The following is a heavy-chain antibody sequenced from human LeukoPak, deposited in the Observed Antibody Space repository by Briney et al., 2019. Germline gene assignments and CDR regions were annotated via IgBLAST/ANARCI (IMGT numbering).Heavy chain of an antibody. CDR1: GYTFTSYD. CDR3: ARGPPRRAYDFWSGYYRFDY. CDR2: MNPNSGNT. J-gene: IGHJ4*02. Sequence: ASVTVSCKASGYTFTSYDINWVRQATGQGLEWMGWMNPNSGNTGYAQKFQGRVTITRNTSISTAYMELSSLRSEDTAVYYCARGPPRRAYDFWSGYYRFDYWGQGTLVTVSS. V-gene: IGHV1-8*03. D-gene: IGHD3-3*01.